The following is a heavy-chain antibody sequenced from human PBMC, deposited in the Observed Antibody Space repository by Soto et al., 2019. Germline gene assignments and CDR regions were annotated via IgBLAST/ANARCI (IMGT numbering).Heavy chain of an antibody. J-gene: IGHJ5*02. CDR2: IYTSGST. CDR1: GGSISSYY. Sequence: PSETLSLTCTVSGGSISSYYWSWIRQPAGKGLEWIGRIYTSGSTNYNPSLKSRVTMSVDTSKNQFSLKLSSVTAADTAVYYCARDHSAGAYNWFDPWGQGTLVTVSS. D-gene: IGHD1-1*01. CDR3: ARDHSAGAYNWFDP. V-gene: IGHV4-4*07.